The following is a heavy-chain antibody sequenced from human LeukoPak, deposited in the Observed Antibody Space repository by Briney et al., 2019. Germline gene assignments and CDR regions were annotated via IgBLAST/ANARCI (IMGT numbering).Heavy chain of an antibody. V-gene: IGHV4-59*01. D-gene: IGHD3-16*02. CDR1: GGSIGSYY. CDR3: ARDSGELSFFY. J-gene: IGHJ4*02. CDR2: IYYSGST. Sequence: SETLSLTCTVSGGSIGSYYWSWIRQPPGKGLEWIGYIYYSGSTNYNPSLKSRVTISVDTSKNQFSLKLSSVTAANTAVYYCARDSGELSFFYWGQGTLVTVSS.